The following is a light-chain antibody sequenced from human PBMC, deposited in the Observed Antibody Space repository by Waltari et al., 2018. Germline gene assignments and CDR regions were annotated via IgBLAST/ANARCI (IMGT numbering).Light chain of an antibody. CDR1: ESVSRA. Sequence: ENVVTQSPGTLSLAGGERSTGPCRASESVSRALAWYQQKPGQAPRLLIYGASTRATGIPDRFSGSGSGTDFSLTISRLEPDDFAVYYCQHYLRLPVTFGQGTTVEI. V-gene: IGKV3-20*01. CDR3: QHYLRLPVT. J-gene: IGKJ1*01. CDR2: GAS.